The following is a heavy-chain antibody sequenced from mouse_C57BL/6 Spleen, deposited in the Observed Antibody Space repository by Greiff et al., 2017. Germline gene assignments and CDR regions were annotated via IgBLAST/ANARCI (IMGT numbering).Heavy chain of an antibody. Sequence: VQLQQSGAELVKPGASVKISCKASGYAFSSYWMNWVKQRPGKGLEWIGQIYPGDGDTNYNGKFKGKATLTADKSSSTAYMQLSSLTSEDSAVYFCARDSSGYAFDYWGQGTTLTVSS. CDR3: ARDSSGYAFDY. CDR1: GYAFSSYW. V-gene: IGHV1-80*01. CDR2: IYPGDGDT. J-gene: IGHJ2*01. D-gene: IGHD3-2*02.